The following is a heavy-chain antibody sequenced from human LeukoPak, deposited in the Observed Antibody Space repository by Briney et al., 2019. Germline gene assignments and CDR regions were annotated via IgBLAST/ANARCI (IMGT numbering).Heavy chain of an antibody. CDR1: GYTFTGYY. CDR2: INPNSGNT. V-gene: IGHV1-8*03. J-gene: IGHJ5*02. CDR3: ARSPLLLGYCSSTSCYGWFDP. D-gene: IGHD2-2*01. Sequence: ASVKVSCKASGYTFTGYYMQWVRQAPGQGLEWMGWINPNSGNTGYAQKFQGRVTITRNTSISTAYMELSSLRSEDTAVYYCARSPLLLGYCSSTSCYGWFDPWGQGTLVTVSS.